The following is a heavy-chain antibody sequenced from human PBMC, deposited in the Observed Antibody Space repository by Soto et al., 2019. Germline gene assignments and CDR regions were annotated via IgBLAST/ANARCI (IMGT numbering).Heavy chain of an antibody. CDR2: ISGSGGST. J-gene: IGHJ4*02. Sequence: GGSLRLSCAASGFTFSSYAMSWVRQAPGKGLEWVSAISGSGGSTYYADSVKGRFTISRVNFKNTLYLQMNSLIAEYTAVYYCAKSVAFNPRDYFDYWGQGTLVTVSS. D-gene: IGHD5-12*01. V-gene: IGHV3-23*01. CDR1: GFTFSSYA. CDR3: AKSVAFNPRDYFDY.